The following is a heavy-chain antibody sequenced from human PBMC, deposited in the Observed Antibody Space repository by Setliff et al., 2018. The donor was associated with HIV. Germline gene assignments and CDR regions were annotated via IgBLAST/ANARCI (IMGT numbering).Heavy chain of an antibody. CDR3: TTEYSSTSYDLYSAFDI. D-gene: IGHD6-13*01. Sequence: NPGGSLRLSCAASGFTFSNAWMSWVRQAPGKGLEWVGRIKSKTDGGTTDYAAPVKGRFTISRDDSKNTLYLQMNSLKTEDTAVYYCTTEYSSTSYDLYSAFDIWGQGTMVTVSS. V-gene: IGHV3-15*01. J-gene: IGHJ3*02. CDR1: GFTFSNAW. CDR2: IKSKTDGGTT.